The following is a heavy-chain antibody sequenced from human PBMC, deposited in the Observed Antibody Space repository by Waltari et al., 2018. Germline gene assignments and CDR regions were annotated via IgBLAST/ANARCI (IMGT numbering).Heavy chain of an antibody. CDR1: GGSISSSSYY. CDR2: TYYSGST. Sequence: QLQLQESGPGLVKPSETLSLTCTVSGGSISSSSYYWGWIRQPPGKGLEWIGSTYYSGSTYYNPSLKSRVTISVDTSKNQFSLKLSSVTAADTAVYYCARRTDHYGRAFDIWGQGTMVTVSS. J-gene: IGHJ3*02. V-gene: IGHV4-39*01. D-gene: IGHD4-17*01. CDR3: ARRTDHYGRAFDI.